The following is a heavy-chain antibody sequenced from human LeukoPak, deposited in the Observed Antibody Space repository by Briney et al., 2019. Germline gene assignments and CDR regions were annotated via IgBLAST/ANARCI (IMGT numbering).Heavy chain of an antibody. CDR1: GYTFTSYY. CDR3: ARAPNSSGWFLY. CDR2: INPSGGST. D-gene: IGHD6-19*01. V-gene: IGHV1-46*01. J-gene: IGHJ4*02. Sequence: ASVKVSCKASGYTFTSYYMHWVRQAPGQGLEWMGIINPSGGSTSYAQKFQGRVTMTRDMSTSTVYMELSSLRSEDTVVYYCARAPNSSGWFLYWGQGTLVTVSS.